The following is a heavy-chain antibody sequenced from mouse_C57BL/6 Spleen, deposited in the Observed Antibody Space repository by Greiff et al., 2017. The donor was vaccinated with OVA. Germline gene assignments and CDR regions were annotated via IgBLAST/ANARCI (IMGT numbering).Heavy chain of an antibody. CDR3: ARDMGGWYFDV. Sequence: EVKLLESGPGLVKPSQSLSLTCSVTGYSITSGYYWNWIRQFPGNKLEWMGYISYDGSNNYNPSLKNRISITRDTSKNQFFLKLNSVTTEDTATYYCARDMGGWYFDVWGTGTTVTVSS. V-gene: IGHV3-6*01. CDR1: GYSITSGYY. J-gene: IGHJ1*03. D-gene: IGHD1-1*02. CDR2: ISYDGSN.